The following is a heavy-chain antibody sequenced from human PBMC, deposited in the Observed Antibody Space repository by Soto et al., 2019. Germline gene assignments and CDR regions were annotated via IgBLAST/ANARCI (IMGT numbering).Heavy chain of an antibody. V-gene: IGHV3-30-3*01. CDR3: ARDKGPRRVERPSFDY. CDR2: ISYDGSNK. J-gene: IGHJ4*02. D-gene: IGHD3-10*01. Sequence: HPGGSLRLSCAASGFTFSSYAMHWVRQAPGKGLEWVAVISYDGSNKYYADSVKGRFTISRDNSKNTLYLQMNSLRAEDTAVYYCARDKGPRRVERPSFDYWGQGTLVTVSS. CDR1: GFTFSSYA.